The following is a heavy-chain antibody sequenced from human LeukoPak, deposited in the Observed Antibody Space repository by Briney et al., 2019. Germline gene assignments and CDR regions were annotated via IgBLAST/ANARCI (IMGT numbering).Heavy chain of an antibody. CDR1: GIIFSDAW. CDR2: LRSKTDGETS. CDR3: IANLDY. V-gene: IGHV3-15*01. D-gene: IGHD1-1*01. Sequence: GGSLRLSCEASGIIFSDAWLSWVRPVRGKGLEWIALLRSKTDGETSDYAAPVKGRFTVSRNDAENTLFLQMDSLKIDDTAVYYCIANLDYWGQGTLVTVSS. J-gene: IGHJ4*02.